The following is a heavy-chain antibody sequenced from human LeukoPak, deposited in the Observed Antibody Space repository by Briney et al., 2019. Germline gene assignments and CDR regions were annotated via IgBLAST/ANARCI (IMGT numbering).Heavy chain of an antibody. CDR1: GGTFSSYA. J-gene: IGHJ3*02. Sequence: SVKISCKASGGTFSSYAISWVRQAPGQGLEWMGRIIPILGIANYAQKFQGRVTITADKSTSTAYMELSSLRSEDTAVYYCARDQGGGLHSYGYAGDAFDIWGQGTMVTVSS. CDR3: ARDQGGGLHSYGYAGDAFDI. V-gene: IGHV1-69*04. CDR2: IIPILGIA. D-gene: IGHD5-18*01.